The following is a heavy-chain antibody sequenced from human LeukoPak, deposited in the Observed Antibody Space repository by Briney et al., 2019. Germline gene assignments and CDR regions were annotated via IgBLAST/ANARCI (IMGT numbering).Heavy chain of an antibody. Sequence: GGSLRLSCAASDAMHWVRQAPGKGLEWVSGISWNSGSIAYADSVKGRFTISRDNAKNSLYLQMNSLRAEDTALYYCAKDISATVITPGYWGQGTLVTVSS. J-gene: IGHJ4*02. V-gene: IGHV3-9*01. CDR1: DA. CDR2: ISWNSGSI. CDR3: AKDISATVITPGY. D-gene: IGHD4-23*01.